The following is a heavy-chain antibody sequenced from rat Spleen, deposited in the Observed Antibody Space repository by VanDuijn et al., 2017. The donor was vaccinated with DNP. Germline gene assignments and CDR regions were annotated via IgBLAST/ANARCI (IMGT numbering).Heavy chain of an antibody. CDR1: GFSLTNYA. CDR3: ARSPETSYIYFPWAY. D-gene: IGHD1-2*01. J-gene: IGHJ3*01. Sequence: QVQLKESGPGLVQPSQTLSLTCTVSGFSLTNYAVGWVRQPPGKGLEWMGVIWNNGGTRYNSVLKSRLSISSDTSKRQVFLKMNSLQTEDTATYYCARSPETSYIYFPWAYWGQGTLVTVSS. V-gene: IGHV2-41*01. CDR2: IWNNGGT.